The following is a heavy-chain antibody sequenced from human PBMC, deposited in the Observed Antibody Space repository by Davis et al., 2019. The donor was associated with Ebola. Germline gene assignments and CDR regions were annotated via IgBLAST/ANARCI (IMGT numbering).Heavy chain of an antibody. J-gene: IGHJ6*03. D-gene: IGHD2-2*02. Sequence: GESLKISCAASGFTVSSSYMSWVRQAPGKGLEWVSVVYSGGSTYYADSVKGRFTISRDNSKNTLYLQMNSLRAEDTAVYYCAKFAPVDQLLYDWYYYYYMDVWGKGTTVTVSS. CDR3: AKFAPVDQLLYDWYYYYYMDV. CDR2: VYSGGST. CDR1: GFTVSSSY. V-gene: IGHV3-53*01.